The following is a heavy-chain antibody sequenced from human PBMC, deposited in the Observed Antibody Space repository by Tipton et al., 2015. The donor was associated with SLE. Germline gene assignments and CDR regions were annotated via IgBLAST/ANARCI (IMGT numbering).Heavy chain of an antibody. D-gene: IGHD1-26*01. Sequence: TLSLTCTVSGGSISSGSYYWSWIRQPAGKGLEWIGHIYTSGSTNYNPSLKSRVTISVDTSKNQFSLKLSSVTAADTAVYYCARDQEPFDIWGQGTMVTVSS. CDR2: IYTSGST. V-gene: IGHV4-61*09. J-gene: IGHJ3*02. CDR3: ARDQEPFDI. CDR1: GGSISSGSYY.